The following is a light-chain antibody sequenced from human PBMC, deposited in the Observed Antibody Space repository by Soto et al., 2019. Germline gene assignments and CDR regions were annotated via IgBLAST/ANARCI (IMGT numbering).Light chain of an antibody. CDR1: QDISNY. Sequence: DIQMTQSPSSLSASVGARVTITCQASQDISNYLNWYQQKPGKAPKLLIYDASNLETGVPSRFSGSGSGTDFTFTISSLQPEDIATYYCQQYDNLPRTFGQGTKV. CDR2: DAS. V-gene: IGKV1-33*01. J-gene: IGKJ1*01. CDR3: QQYDNLPRT.